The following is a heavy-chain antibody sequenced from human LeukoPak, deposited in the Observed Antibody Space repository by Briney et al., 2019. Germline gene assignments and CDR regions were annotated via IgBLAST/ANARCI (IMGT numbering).Heavy chain of an antibody. CDR1: GFTFDDYA. Sequence: PGGSLRLSCAASGFTFDDYAMHWVRQAPGKGLEWVSGISWNSGSIGYADSVKGRFTISRDNAKNSLYLQMNGLRAEDTALYYCAKDTRGGYDSTYYFDYWGQGTLVTVSS. D-gene: IGHD5-12*01. J-gene: IGHJ4*02. CDR2: ISWNSGSI. CDR3: AKDTRGGYDSTYYFDY. V-gene: IGHV3-9*01.